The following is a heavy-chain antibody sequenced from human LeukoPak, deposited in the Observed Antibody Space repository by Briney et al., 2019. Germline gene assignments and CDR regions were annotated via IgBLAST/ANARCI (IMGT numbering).Heavy chain of an antibody. J-gene: IGHJ4*02. CDR2: ISHDGSNK. CDR1: GFTFSGYG. V-gene: IGHV3-30-3*01. D-gene: IGHD2-2*01. CDR3: ARGIAPGATPPLDY. Sequence: GRSLRLSCAASGFTFSGYGLHWVRQAAGKGLEWVAVISHDGSNKYYADSVKGRFTISRDNSNNTLYLQMNSLRADDTAVYYCARGIAPGATPPLDYGGQGTLVTVPS.